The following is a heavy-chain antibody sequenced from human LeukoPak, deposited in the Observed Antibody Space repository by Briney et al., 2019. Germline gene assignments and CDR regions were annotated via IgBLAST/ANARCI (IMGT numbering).Heavy chain of an antibody. CDR2: IDPSDSYT. J-gene: IGHJ4*02. CDR3: ARGDTAMAFDY. D-gene: IGHD5-18*01. Sequence: GGSLEISCKGSGYSFTSYWISWVRQVPGKGLEWMGRIDPSDSYTNYSPSFQGHVTISADKSISTAYLQWSSLKASDTAMYYCARGDTAMAFDYWGQGTLVTVSS. CDR1: GYSFTSYW. V-gene: IGHV5-10-1*01.